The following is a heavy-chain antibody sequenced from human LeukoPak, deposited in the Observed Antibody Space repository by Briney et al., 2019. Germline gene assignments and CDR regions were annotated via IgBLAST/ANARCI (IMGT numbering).Heavy chain of an antibody. D-gene: IGHD6-6*01. CDR3: ATLPGGSSRPAVDY. Sequence: GGSLRLSCAASGFTFSSYAMHWVRQAPGKGLEYVSAISSNGGSTYYANSVKGRFTISRDNSKNTLYLQMGSLRAEDIAVYYCATLPGGSSRPAVDYWGQGTLVTVSS. CDR1: GFTFSSYA. J-gene: IGHJ4*02. CDR2: ISSNGGST. V-gene: IGHV3-64*01.